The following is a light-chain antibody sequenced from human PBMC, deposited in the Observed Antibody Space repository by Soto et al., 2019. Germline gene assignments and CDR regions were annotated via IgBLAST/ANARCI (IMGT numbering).Light chain of an antibody. J-gene: IGLJ1*01. V-gene: IGLV2-14*03. CDR2: DVT. Sequence: QSSLTQPASVSGSPGQSITISCPGTSSDVGAYNYVSWYQHHPGKAPKLIIYDVTNRPSGVSNPFSGSKSGNTASLTISGLQPEDEADYYCSSYTTSNTRQIVFGTGTKVTVL. CDR3: SSYTTSNTRQIV. CDR1: SSDVGAYNY.